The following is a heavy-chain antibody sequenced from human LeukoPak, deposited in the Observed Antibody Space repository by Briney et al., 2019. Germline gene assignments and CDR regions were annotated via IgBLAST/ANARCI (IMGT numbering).Heavy chain of an antibody. CDR2: ISGSGDRT. Sequence: GRSLRLSCAASGFTFSSYGMHWVRQAPGKGLEWISAISGSGDRTYYTDSVKGRFTISRDNFKNTLYLQMNSLRAEDTAVYYCAKGGYYDTSGYPGFGYWGQGTLVTVSS. J-gene: IGHJ4*02. D-gene: IGHD3-22*01. V-gene: IGHV3-23*01. CDR1: GFTFSSYG. CDR3: AKGGYYDTSGYPGFGY.